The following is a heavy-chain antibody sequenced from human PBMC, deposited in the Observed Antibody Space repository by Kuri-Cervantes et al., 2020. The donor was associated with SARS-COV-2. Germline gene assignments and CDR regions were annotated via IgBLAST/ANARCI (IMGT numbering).Heavy chain of an antibody. CDR1: GFTFSSYA. V-gene: IGHV3-30-3*01. CDR2: ISYDGSNK. D-gene: IGHD4-23*01. CDR3: ARVGGGNSDAFDI. J-gene: IGHJ3*02. Sequence: GGPLRLSCPASGFTFSSYAMHWVRQAPGKGLEWVAVISYDGSNKYYADSVKGRFTISRDNSKNTLYLQMNSLRAEDTAVYYCARVGGGNSDAFDIWGQGTMVTVSS.